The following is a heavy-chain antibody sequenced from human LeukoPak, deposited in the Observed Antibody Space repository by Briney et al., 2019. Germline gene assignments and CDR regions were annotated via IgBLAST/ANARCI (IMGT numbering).Heavy chain of an antibody. V-gene: IGHV1-69*13. CDR3: ARGGDIVVVPAAMRFDY. J-gene: IGHJ4*02. Sequence: ASVKVSCKASGGTFSSYAISWVRQAPGQGLEWMGGIIPIFGTANYAQKFQGRVTITADESTSTAYMELRSLRSEDTAVYYCARGGDIVVVPAAMRFDYWGQGTLVTVSS. CDR2: IIPIFGTA. D-gene: IGHD2-2*01. CDR1: GGTFSSYA.